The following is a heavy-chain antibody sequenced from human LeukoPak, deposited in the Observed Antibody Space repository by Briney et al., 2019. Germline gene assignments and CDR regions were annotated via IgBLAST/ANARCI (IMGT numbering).Heavy chain of an antibody. V-gene: IGHV3-21*01. D-gene: IGHD3-22*01. CDR1: GFTFSSYS. CDR2: ISSSSSYI. J-gene: IGHJ4*02. CDR3: AREGRNYYDSSGYYPW. Sequence: KPGGSLRLSCAASGFTFSSYSMNWVRQAPGKGLEWVSSISSSSSYIYYADSVKGRFTISRDNAKNSLYLQMNSLRAEDTAVYYCAREGRNYYDSSGYYPWWGQGTLVTGSS.